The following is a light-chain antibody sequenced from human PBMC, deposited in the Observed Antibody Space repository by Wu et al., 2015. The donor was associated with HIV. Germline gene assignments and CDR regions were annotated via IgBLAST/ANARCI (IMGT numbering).Light chain of an antibody. J-gene: IGKJ1*01. V-gene: IGKV1-39*01. Sequence: DIQMTQSPSSLSASVRDRVTITCRASQSISSYLNWYQQKPGKAPELLIYAASSLQSGVPSRFSGSGSGTDFTLTISSLQPEDFATYYCQQSYSTPRTFGQGTKVEIK. CDR3: QQSYSTPRT. CDR1: QSISSY. CDR2: AAS.